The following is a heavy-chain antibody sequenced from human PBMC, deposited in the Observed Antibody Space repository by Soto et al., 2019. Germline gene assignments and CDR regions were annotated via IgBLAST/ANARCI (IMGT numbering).Heavy chain of an antibody. V-gene: IGHV4-59*08. CDR1: GGSISSYY. D-gene: IGHD2-2*03. J-gene: IGHJ3*02. CDR2: IYYSGST. Sequence: QVQLQESXPXLXKPSETLSLTCTVSGGSISSYYWSWIRQPPGKGLEWIGYIYYSGSTNYNPSLKSRVTISVDTSKNQFSLKLSSVTAADTAVYYCARLLDGYCSSTSCYDAFDIWGQGTMVTVSS. CDR3: ARLLDGYCSSTSCYDAFDI.